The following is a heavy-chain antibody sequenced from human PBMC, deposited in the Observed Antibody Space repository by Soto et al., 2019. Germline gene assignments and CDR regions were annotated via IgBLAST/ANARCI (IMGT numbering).Heavy chain of an antibody. CDR3: ARANWGDSYYYYGMDV. J-gene: IGHJ6*02. CDR1: GFTFSSYA. D-gene: IGHD7-27*01. CDR2: ISYDGSNK. Sequence: GGSLRLSCAASGFTFSSYAMHWVRQAPGKGLEWEAVISYDGSNKYYADSVKGRFTISRDNSKNTLYLQMNSLRAEDTAVYYCARANWGDSYYYYGMDVWGQGTTVTVSS. V-gene: IGHV3-30-3*01.